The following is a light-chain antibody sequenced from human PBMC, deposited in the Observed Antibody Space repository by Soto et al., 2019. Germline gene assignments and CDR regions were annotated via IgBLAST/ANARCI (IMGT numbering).Light chain of an antibody. V-gene: IGKV1-39*01. CDR3: QQYNNWPRT. CDR2: AAS. CDR1: QIISRF. J-gene: IGKJ1*01. Sequence: DIQMTQSPSSLSASVGDRVTISCRASQIISRFLNWYQQKPGKAPKLLIYAASSLQSGVPSRFSGSGSGTDFTLTISSLQSEDFAVYYCQQYNNWPRTFGQGTKVDIK.